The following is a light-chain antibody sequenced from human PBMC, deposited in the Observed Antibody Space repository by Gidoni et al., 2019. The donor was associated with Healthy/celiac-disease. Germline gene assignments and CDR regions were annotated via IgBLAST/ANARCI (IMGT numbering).Light chain of an antibody. Sequence: SYELTQPPSVSVSPGQTASITCSGEKLGDKYACWYQQKPGQSPVLVIYQDSKRSSGIPERFSGSNSGNTATLTISGTQAMDEADYYCQAWDSSVVFGGGTKLTVL. CDR2: QDS. CDR3: QAWDSSVV. CDR1: KLGDKY. V-gene: IGLV3-1*01. J-gene: IGLJ2*01.